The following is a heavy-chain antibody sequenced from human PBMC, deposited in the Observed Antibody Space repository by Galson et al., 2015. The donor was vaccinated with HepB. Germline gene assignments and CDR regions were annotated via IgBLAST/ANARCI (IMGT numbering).Heavy chain of an antibody. CDR2: VDPEDGGT. V-gene: IGHV1-69-2*01. CDR1: GYTFTDYY. Sequence: VKVSCKVSGYTFTDYYMHWVQQAPGKGLEWMGLVDPEDGGTIYAEKFQGRVTITADTSTDTAYMELSSLRSEDTAVYYCATLGPTVTSPDRDVDYYYGMDVWGQGTTVTVSS. CDR3: ATLGPTVTSPDRDVDYYYGMDV. J-gene: IGHJ6*02. D-gene: IGHD4-17*01.